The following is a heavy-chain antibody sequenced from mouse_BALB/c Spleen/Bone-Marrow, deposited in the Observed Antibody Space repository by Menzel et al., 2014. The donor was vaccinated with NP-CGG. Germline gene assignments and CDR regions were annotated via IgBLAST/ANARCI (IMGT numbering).Heavy chain of an antibody. V-gene: IGHV5-6-3*01. CDR3: TSLSSMITAAWFAY. Sequence: EVMLVESGGGLVQPGGSLKLSCAASGFTFSSYGMSWVRQNIDKRLELVATIKSNGGSTYYPDSVKGRFSIFRDNAKNTLYLQMSSLKSEDTAMYYCTSLSSMITAAWFAYWGQGTLVTISA. CDR2: IKSNGGST. J-gene: IGHJ3*01. CDR1: GFTFSSYG. D-gene: IGHD2-4*01.